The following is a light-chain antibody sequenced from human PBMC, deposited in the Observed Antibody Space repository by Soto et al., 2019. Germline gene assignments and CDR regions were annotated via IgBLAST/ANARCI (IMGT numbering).Light chain of an antibody. CDR3: QQYGTLPIT. CDR1: QTVSSSF. CDR2: GAS. V-gene: IGKV3-20*01. Sequence: EIVLTQSPGTLSLSPGERATLSCRASQTVSSSFLAWYQQKPGQAPRLFIYGASSRATGIPDRFSGSGSGTDFTLTIGRLEPEDFAVYDCQQYGTLPITFGQGTRLEIK. J-gene: IGKJ5*01.